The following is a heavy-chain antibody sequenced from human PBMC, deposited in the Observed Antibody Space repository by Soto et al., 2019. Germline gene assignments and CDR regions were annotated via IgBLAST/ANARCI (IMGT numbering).Heavy chain of an antibody. CDR3: ARGFLEWLSHPYYGMDV. J-gene: IGHJ6*02. D-gene: IGHD3-3*01. CDR2: IYYSGSAYCDPSVST. CDR1: GGSISSGGYY. V-gene: IGHV4-31*03. Sequence: QVQLQESGPGLVEPSQTLSLTCTVSGGSISSGGYYWSWIRQHPGKGLECIGYIYYSGSAYCDPSVSTFYNPSLESRVTISVDTSQNQFSLKLNSVTAADTALYFCARGFLEWLSHPYYGMDVWGQGTSVTVSS.